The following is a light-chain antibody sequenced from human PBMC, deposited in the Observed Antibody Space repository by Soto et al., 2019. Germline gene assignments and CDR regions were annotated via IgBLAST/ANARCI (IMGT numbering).Light chain of an antibody. CDR3: QQFGSSRWT. CDR1: QSVSSGF. CDR2: GAS. J-gene: IGKJ1*01. Sequence: EIVLTQSPGTMSLSPGERATLSCRASQSVSSGFLGWYQQKPGQAPRLLIYGASSRATGIPDRFSGSGSGTDFTLTISRLEAEDFAVYYCQQFGSSRWTFGQGTKVEIK. V-gene: IGKV3-20*01.